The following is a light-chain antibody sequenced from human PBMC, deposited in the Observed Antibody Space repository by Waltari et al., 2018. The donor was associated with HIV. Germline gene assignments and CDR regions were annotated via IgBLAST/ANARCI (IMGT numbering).Light chain of an antibody. Sequence: QSALTQPRSVSGSPGQSVTISCTGTSSDVGGYNYVSWYQQHPGKAPKLMIYDVSKRPSGVPDRFSGSKSGNTASLTISGLQAEDEADYYCCSYAGSIGGGTKLTVL. J-gene: IGLJ2*01. CDR2: DVS. CDR3: CSYAGS. CDR1: SSDVGGYNY. V-gene: IGLV2-11*01.